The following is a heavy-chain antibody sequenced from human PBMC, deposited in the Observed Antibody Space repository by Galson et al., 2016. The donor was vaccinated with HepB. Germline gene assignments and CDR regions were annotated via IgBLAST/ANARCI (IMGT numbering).Heavy chain of an antibody. CDR1: GVSISSSNW. J-gene: IGHJ5*02. CDR3: ARRHHPHNWFDP. V-gene: IGHV4-4*02. Sequence: SETLSLTCAVSGVSISSSNWWSWVRQPPGKGLEFIGEIYYSGNTNYNPSLKSRVTISVDESTNQFSLNVSSVTAADTAVYYCARRHHPHNWFDPWGQGTLVTVSS. CDR2: IYYSGNT. D-gene: IGHD1-14*01.